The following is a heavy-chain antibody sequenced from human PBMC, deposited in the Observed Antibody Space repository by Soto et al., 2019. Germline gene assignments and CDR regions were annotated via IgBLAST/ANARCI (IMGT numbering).Heavy chain of an antibody. Sequence: EVQLVESGGGLVHPGGSLTLSCAASGFNFDTEPMNWVRQAPGKGLEWVSNIRSGGSATSYADSVKGRFTISRDNGKNSLYLQMNSLRDEDTAVYFCVRDVNWGFDSWGQGTLVTVSS. CDR2: IRSGGSAT. J-gene: IGHJ5*01. CDR3: VRDVNWGFDS. CDR1: GFNFDTEP. V-gene: IGHV3-48*02. D-gene: IGHD7-27*01.